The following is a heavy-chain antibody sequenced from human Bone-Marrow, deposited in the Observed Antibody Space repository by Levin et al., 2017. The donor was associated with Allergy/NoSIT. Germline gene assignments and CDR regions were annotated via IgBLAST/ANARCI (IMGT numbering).Heavy chain of an antibody. CDR2: IYYSWST. CDR3: ARLYCTTSSCYLDY. Sequence: TSETLSLTCSVSGGSVSSGTGDYSWSWIRQPPGQGLELIGYIYYSWSTYYNPSLTSRVVISVDTSKNQFSLKVSSLTAADTAVYFCARLYCTTSSCYLDYWGQGTLVTVSS. J-gene: IGHJ4*02. V-gene: IGHV4-30-4*01. CDR1: GGSVSSGTGDYS. D-gene: IGHD2-2*01.